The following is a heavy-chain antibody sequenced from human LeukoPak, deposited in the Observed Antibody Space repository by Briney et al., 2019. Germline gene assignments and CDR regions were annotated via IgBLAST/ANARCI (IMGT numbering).Heavy chain of an antibody. V-gene: IGHV5-51*01. CDR1: GDTFTTYW. CDR3: ARQKGYSYEP. D-gene: IGHD5-18*01. J-gene: IGHJ5*02. CDR2: IYTGDSNT. Sequence: GESLKISCHGSGDTFTTYWIGWVRQMPGKGLEWMGIIYTGDSNTRYSPSFQGQVTISADKSISTAYLQWSSLKASDTAMYYCARQKGYSYEPWGQGTLVTVSS.